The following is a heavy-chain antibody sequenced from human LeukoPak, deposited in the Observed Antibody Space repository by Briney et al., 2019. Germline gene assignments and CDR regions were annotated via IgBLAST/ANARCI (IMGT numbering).Heavy chain of an antibody. CDR1: GYTFTGYF. V-gene: IGHV1-8*03. CDR3: ARKGGYGDYDY. J-gene: IGHJ4*02. CDR2: MNPSSDST. D-gene: IGHD4-17*01. Sequence: ASVKVSCKASGYTFTGYFMHWVRQAPGQGLEWMGWMNPSSDSTVYAEKFQDRVTITTNIAVSTAYMELSSLGSEDTAVYYCARKGGYGDYDYWGQGTLVTVSS.